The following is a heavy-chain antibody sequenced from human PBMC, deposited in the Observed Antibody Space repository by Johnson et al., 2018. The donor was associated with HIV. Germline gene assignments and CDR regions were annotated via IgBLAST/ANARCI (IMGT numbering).Heavy chain of an antibody. V-gene: IGHV3-20*04. Sequence: EKLVESGGNVVRPGGSLRLSCAASGFTFDDYAMSWVRQAPAKGLEWVSVINWNGGNIAYADSVQGRFTISRDNAKNSLYLQMNSLRVEDTALYYCARLVADVFPAFDIWGQGTMVTVSS. J-gene: IGHJ3*02. CDR1: GFTFDDYA. D-gene: IGHD6-25*01. CDR3: ARLVADVFPAFDI. CDR2: INWNGGNI.